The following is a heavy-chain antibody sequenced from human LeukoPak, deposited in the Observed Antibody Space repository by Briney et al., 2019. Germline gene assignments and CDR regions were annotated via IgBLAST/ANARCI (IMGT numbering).Heavy chain of an antibody. Sequence: SETLSLTCTVSGGSISSYYWSWIRQPPGKGLEWIGYIYYSGSTNYNPSLKSRVIISVDTSKNQFSLKLSSVTAADTAVYYSARAGYSSGWYLDYWGQGTLVTVSS. V-gene: IGHV4-59*01. D-gene: IGHD6-19*01. J-gene: IGHJ4*02. CDR1: GGSISSYY. CDR3: ARAGYSSGWYLDY. CDR2: IYYSGST.